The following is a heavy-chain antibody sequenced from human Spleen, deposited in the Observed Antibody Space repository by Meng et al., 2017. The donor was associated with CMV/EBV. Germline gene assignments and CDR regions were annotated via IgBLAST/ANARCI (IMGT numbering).Heavy chain of an antibody. Sequence: KVSGKASGYTVTSYYMHWVRQAPGQGLEWMGIINPSGGSTSYAQKFQGRVTMTRDTSTSTVYMELSSLRSEDTAVYYCARDTVTMDYWGQGTLVTVSS. CDR3: ARDTVTMDY. V-gene: IGHV1-46*01. D-gene: IGHD4-17*01. J-gene: IGHJ4*02. CDR2: INPSGGST. CDR1: GYTVTSYY.